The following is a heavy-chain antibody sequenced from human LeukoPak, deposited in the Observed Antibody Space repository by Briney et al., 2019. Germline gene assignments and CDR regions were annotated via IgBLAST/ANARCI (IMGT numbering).Heavy chain of an antibody. Sequence: SLALSCAVSGLTLDDYATLWVRHAPGEGLEWVSDISWNSGHIGYADSVKGRFTISRDNAKNSLYLQMNSLRAEDTALYYCAKDDMATITTRLDYWGQGTLVTVSS. CDR3: AKDDMATITTRLDY. CDR2: ISWNSGHI. J-gene: IGHJ4*02. D-gene: IGHD5-12*01. V-gene: IGHV3-9*01. CDR1: GLTLDDYA.